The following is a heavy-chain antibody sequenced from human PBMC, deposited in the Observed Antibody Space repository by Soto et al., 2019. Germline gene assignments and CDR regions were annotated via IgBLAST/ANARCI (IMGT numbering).Heavy chain of an antibody. V-gene: IGHV2-5*02. CDR2: IYWDDDK. Sequence: SGPTLVNPTQTLTLTCTFSGFSLSTSGVGVGWIRQPPGKALEWLALIYWDDDKRYSPSLKSRLTITKDTSKNQVVLTMTNMDPVDTATYYCAHIRSGYCSGGSCYSVSGGYYYYDMDVWGKGTTVTVSS. CDR1: GFSLSTSGVG. J-gene: IGHJ6*03. CDR3: AHIRSGYCSGGSCYSVSGGYYYYDMDV. D-gene: IGHD2-15*01.